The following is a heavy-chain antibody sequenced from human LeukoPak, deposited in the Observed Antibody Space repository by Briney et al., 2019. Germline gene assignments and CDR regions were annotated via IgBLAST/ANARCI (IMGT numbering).Heavy chain of an antibody. CDR2: IYYSGST. D-gene: IGHD6-13*01. Sequence: PSETLSLTCTVSSGSISTYYWSWIRQPPGKGLEWIGYIYYSGSTNYNPPLKSRVTISVDTSTNHFSLKLSSVTAADTAVYYCARKPRGAAAGFDYWGQGTLVTVSS. J-gene: IGHJ4*02. CDR3: ARKPRGAAAGFDY. CDR1: SGSISTYY. V-gene: IGHV4-59*01.